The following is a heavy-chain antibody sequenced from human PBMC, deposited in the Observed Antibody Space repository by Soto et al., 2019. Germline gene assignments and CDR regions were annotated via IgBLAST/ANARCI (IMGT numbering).Heavy chain of an antibody. Sequence: EIQLLESGGGLVQPGGSLRLSCSGSGFTFSKYAIYWVRQVAGKELEWVSGISGSGGSANYADSVRGRFTISRDNGKNTLYLQMNNLRLEDTAVYHCVRARIHWGSRPFDHWGQGTLVTVSS. CDR1: GFTFSKYA. V-gene: IGHV3-23*01. CDR2: ISGSGGSA. CDR3: VRARIHWGSRPFDH. J-gene: IGHJ4*02. D-gene: IGHD6-6*01.